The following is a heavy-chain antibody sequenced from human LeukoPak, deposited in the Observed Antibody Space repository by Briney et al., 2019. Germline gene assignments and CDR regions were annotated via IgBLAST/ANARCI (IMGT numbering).Heavy chain of an antibody. CDR1: AGSGSISSYY. D-gene: IGHD6-6*01. Sequence: KPSETLSLTCTVSAGSGSISSYYWSWLRQPPGKGLEWIGYIYYSGSTNYNPSLKSRVTVSVDTSKNQFSLKLSSVTAADTALYYCARLRSSRGRFDYWGQGTLVTVSS. CDR3: ARLRSSRGRFDY. CDR2: IYYSGST. J-gene: IGHJ4*02. V-gene: IGHV4-59*08.